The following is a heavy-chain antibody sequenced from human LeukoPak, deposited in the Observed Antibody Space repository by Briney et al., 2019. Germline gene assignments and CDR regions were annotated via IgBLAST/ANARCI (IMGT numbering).Heavy chain of an antibody. D-gene: IGHD6-19*01. CDR1: GGTFSSYA. Sequence: ASVKVSCKAPGGTFSSYAISWVRQAPGQGLEWMGGIIPIFGTANYAQKFQGRVTITADESTSTAYMELSSLRSEDTAVYYCARPPLEGWHDDAFDIWGQGTMVTVSS. V-gene: IGHV1-69*13. CDR3: ARPPLEGWHDDAFDI. CDR2: IIPIFGTA. J-gene: IGHJ3*02.